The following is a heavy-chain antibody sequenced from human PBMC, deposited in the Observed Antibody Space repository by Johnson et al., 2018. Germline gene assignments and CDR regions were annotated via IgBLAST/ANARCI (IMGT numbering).Heavy chain of an antibody. D-gene: IGHD2-15*01. CDR1: GFTFSNYA. J-gene: IGHJ1*01. CDR3: ARALGYGSGGSCYKYFQH. Sequence: QVQLQESGGGVVQPGRSLRLSCAASGFTFSNYAIHWVRQAPGKGLEWVAVISSDGSNKYYADSVKGRFTISRDNSKNTLYLQMNSLRAEDTAVYYCARALGYGSGGSCYKYFQHWGQGTLVTVSS. V-gene: IGHV3-30-3*01. CDR2: ISSDGSNK.